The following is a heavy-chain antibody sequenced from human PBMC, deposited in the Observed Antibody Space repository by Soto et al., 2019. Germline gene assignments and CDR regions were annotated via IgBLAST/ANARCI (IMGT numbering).Heavy chain of an antibody. Sequence: GGSLRLSCAASGFTFSSYAMSWVRQAPGKGLEWVSAISGSGGSTYYADSVKGRFTISRDNSKNTLYLQMNSLRAEDTAVYYCAKGLKYFDWLLYPPRFDYWGQGTLVTVSS. V-gene: IGHV3-23*01. CDR1: GFTFSSYA. D-gene: IGHD3-9*01. CDR3: AKGLKYFDWLLYPPRFDY. J-gene: IGHJ4*02. CDR2: ISGSGGST.